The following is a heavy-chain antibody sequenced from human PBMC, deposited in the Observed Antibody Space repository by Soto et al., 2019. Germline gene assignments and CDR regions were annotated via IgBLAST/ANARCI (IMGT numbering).Heavy chain of an antibody. V-gene: IGHV5-10-1*01. J-gene: IGHJ6*02. CDR2: IDPSDSYT. CDR1: GYSFTSYW. CDR3: ASYPASYYYYGMDV. Sequence: GESLKISCKGSGYSFTSYWISWVRQMPGKGLEWMGRIDPSDSYTNYSPSFQGHVTISADKSISTAYLQWSSLKASDAAMYYCASYPASYYYYGMDVWGQGTTVTVSS.